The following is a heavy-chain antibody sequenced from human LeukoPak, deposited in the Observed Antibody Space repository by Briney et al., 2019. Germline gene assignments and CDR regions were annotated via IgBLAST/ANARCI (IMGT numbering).Heavy chain of an antibody. J-gene: IGHJ4*02. CDR3: ARVMGNRYCSSTSCYPWFDY. D-gene: IGHD2-2*01. CDR1: GGTFSSYA. V-gene: IGHV1-69*13. CDR2: IIPIFGTA. Sequence: SVKVSCKASGGTFSSYAISWVRQAPGQGLEWMGGIIPIFGTANYAQKFQGTVTVTADESTSTAYMELSSLRSEDTAVYYCARVMGNRYCSSTSCYPWFDYWGQGTLVTVSS.